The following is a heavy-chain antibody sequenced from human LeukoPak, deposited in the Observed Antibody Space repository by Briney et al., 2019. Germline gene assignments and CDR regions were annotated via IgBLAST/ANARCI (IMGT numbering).Heavy chain of an antibody. V-gene: IGHV3-48*03. CDR1: GFTFSSYE. D-gene: IGHD6-13*01. CDR3: ARVSYRYSSSWSNYFDY. CDR2: ISSSGSTI. Sequence: GGSLRLSCAGSGFTFSSYEMNWVRQAPGKGLEWVSYISSSGSTIYYADSVKGRFTISRDNAKNSLYLQMNSLRAEDTAVYYCARVSYRYSSSWSNYFDYWGQGTLVTVSS. J-gene: IGHJ4*02.